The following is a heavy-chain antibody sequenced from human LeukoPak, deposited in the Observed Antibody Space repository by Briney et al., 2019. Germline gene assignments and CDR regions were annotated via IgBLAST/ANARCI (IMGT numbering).Heavy chain of an antibody. D-gene: IGHD3-9*01. CDR2: ISGSGGST. Sequence: GGSLRLSCAASGFTFSSYAMSWVRQAPGKGLEWVSAISGSGGSTYYADPVKGRFTISRDNSKNTLYLQMNSLRAEDTAVYYCAKSDFDWLLKSPFGYWGQGTLVTVSS. V-gene: IGHV3-23*01. J-gene: IGHJ4*02. CDR1: GFTFSSYA. CDR3: AKSDFDWLLKSPFGY.